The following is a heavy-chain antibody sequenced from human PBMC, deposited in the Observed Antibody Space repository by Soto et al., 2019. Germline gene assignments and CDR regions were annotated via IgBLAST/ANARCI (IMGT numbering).Heavy chain of an antibody. D-gene: IGHD3-9*01. V-gene: IGHV2-5*02. Sequence: QITLKESGPTLVKPTETLTLTCTFSGFSLSTSGVGVGWIRQPPGRALEWLALIYWDNDRRYSPSLKSRLTISKDTSKNQVVLTLTNMDPVDTATYYCAHRVVWTPFDRPLGWYDPWGQGTRVIVSS. CDR1: GFSLSTSGVG. CDR3: AHRVVWTPFDRPLGWYDP. J-gene: IGHJ5*02. CDR2: IYWDNDR.